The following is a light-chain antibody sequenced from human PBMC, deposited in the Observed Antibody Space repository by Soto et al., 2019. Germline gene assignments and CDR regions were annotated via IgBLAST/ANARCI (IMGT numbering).Light chain of an antibody. V-gene: IGKV3-11*01. CDR3: QHRGNWPVT. Sequence: EIVLTQSPATLSLSPGERATLSCRASQSVSSYFAWYQQKPGQAPRLLIYDASNRATGIPARFSGSGSGTDFTLTISRLEPDDFSFYYCQHRGNWPVTFGQGTRVDIK. CDR1: QSVSSY. CDR2: DAS. J-gene: IGKJ1*01.